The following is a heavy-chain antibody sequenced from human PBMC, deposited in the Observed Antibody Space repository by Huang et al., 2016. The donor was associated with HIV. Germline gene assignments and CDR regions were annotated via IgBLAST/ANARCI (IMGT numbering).Heavy chain of an antibody. D-gene: IGHD6-13*01. CDR2: ISDDGKTK. CDR1: GFTFSLYG. CDR3: AKGGYAAAVLDF. J-gene: IGHJ4*02. V-gene: IGHV3-30*18. Sequence: QVQLVESGGGVVQPGRSLRISCAASGFTFSLYGMYWVRQAPGKGLEWVAVISDDGKTKYYADSVKGRFTISRENTKTTLYLQMNRLRVEGTALYYCAKGGYAAAVLDFWGQGTLVTVSS.